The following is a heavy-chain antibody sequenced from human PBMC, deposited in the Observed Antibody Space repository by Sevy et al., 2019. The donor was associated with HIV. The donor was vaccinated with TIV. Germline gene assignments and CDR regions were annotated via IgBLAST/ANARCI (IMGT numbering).Heavy chain of an antibody. CDR1: GFRFGSQA. CDR2: MSGRGDSR. Sequence: GGSLRLSCVGSGFRFGSQAMSWVRQAPGKGLEWVSGMSGRGDSRGYAHSVKGRFTISRDNAKNSLYMQMNSLRAEDTAVYYCARVDANYDKGFDPWGQGTLVTVSS. CDR3: ARVDANYDKGFDP. J-gene: IGHJ5*02. V-gene: IGHV3-23*01. D-gene: IGHD3-22*01.